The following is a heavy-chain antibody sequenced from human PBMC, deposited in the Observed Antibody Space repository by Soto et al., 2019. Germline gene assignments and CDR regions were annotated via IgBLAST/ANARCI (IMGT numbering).Heavy chain of an antibody. D-gene: IGHD3-10*01. CDR3: ARDLYSGSYFDY. Sequence: ESGGGLVQPGGSLRLSCAASGFIFSSYDMNWVRQAPGKGLEWVSYISSSGSIIYYAESVQGRFTISRDNGRNSLYLQMNSLRAEDTAVYYCARDLYSGSYFDYWGQGTLVTVSS. J-gene: IGHJ4*02. CDR2: ISSSGSII. V-gene: IGHV3-48*03. CDR1: GFIFSSYD.